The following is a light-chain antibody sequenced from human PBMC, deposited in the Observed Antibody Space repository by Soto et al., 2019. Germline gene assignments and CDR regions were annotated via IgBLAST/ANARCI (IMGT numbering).Light chain of an antibody. CDR3: AACDDTRLGSWV. CDR1: SFNIGNSN. J-gene: IGLJ3*02. CDR2: AND. Sequence: QSVLTQPPSASGTPGQRVTSSCSGSSFNIGNSNVNWYQHLPGTAPKLVVYANDQRPSGVPDRFSGPKSATSASLAITGLQSEDDADYYCAACDDTRLGSWVFGGGTQLNVL. V-gene: IGLV1-44*01.